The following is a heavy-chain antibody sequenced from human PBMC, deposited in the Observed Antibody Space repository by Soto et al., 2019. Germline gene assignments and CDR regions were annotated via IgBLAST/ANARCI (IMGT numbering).Heavy chain of an antibody. Sequence: PAETLSLTCAVSGGSISSYYWSWMRQPAGKGLEWIGRIYTSGSTNYNPSLKSRVTMSVDTSKNQFSLKLSSVTAADTAVYYCARDLLGYYGSGSYYRFFDYWGQGTLVTVSS. CDR3: ARDLLGYYGSGSYYRFFDY. D-gene: IGHD3-10*01. CDR1: GGSISSYY. V-gene: IGHV4-4*07. J-gene: IGHJ4*02. CDR2: IYTSGST.